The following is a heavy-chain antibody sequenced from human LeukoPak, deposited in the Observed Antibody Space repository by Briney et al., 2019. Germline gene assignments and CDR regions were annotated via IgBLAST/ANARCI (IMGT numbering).Heavy chain of an antibody. V-gene: IGHV3-30*04. Sequence: PGGSLRLSRAASGFTFDDYAMHWVRQAPGKGLEWMTVISFHGKDKFYADSMKGRLTISRDNSQRTLVMEMNSLRAEDTAVYYCVRQDCSAGSCYLDHWGQGILVTVSS. CDR1: GFTFDDYA. D-gene: IGHD2-15*01. J-gene: IGHJ4*02. CDR3: VRQDCSAGSCYLDH. CDR2: ISFHGKDK.